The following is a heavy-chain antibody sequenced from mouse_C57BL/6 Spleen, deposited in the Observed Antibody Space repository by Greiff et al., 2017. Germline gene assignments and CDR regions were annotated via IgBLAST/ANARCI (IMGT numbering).Heavy chain of an antibody. D-gene: IGHD2-3*01. CDR3: ARHDGYYDGYWYVDV. V-gene: IGHV1-82*01. J-gene: IGHJ1*03. CDR1: GYAFSSSW. Sequence: QVQLQQSGPELVKPGASVKISCKASGYAFSSSWMNWVKQRPGKGLEWIGRIYPGDGDTNYNGKFKGKATLTADKSSSTAYMQLSSLTSEDSAVYCCARHDGYYDGYWYVDVWSTGTTVTASS. CDR2: IYPGDGDT.